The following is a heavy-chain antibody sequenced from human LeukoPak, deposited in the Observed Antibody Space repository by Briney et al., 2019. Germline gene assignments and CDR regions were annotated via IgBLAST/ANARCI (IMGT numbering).Heavy chain of an antibody. CDR2: IIPIFGTA. Sequence: SMKVSCKASGGTFSSYAITWVRQAPGQGLEWMGGIIPIFGTANYAQKFQGRVTITADESTSTAYMELSSLRSEDTAVYYCARGEGREDIVVVPAAMFDYWGQGTLVTVSS. CDR1: GGTFSSYA. D-gene: IGHD2-2*01. CDR3: ARGEGREDIVVVPAAMFDY. J-gene: IGHJ4*02. V-gene: IGHV1-69*01.